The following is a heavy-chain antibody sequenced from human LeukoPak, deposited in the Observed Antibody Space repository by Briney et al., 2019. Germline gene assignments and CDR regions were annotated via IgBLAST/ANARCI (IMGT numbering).Heavy chain of an antibody. J-gene: IGHJ4*02. CDR1: GFTFSSYA. V-gene: IGHV3-64*01. Sequence: QPGGSLRLSCAASGFTFSSYAMHWVRQAPGKGLEYVSAITSNGGSAYHANSVKGRFTISRDNSKSTLYLQLGSLRAEDMAVYYCARADDYGGYSLWGQGTLVTVSS. CDR2: ITSNGGSA. CDR3: ARADDYGGYSL. D-gene: IGHD4-23*01.